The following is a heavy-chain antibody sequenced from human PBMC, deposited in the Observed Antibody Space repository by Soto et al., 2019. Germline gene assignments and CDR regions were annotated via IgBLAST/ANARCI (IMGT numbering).Heavy chain of an antibody. Sequence: ASVKVSCKASGDTFTSYGISWVRQAPGQGVEWMGWISAYNGNTNYAQKLQGRVTMTTDTSTSTAYMELRSLRSDDTAVYFCASRDEGYLHSYRGQRTLVPGSS. D-gene: IGHD2-15*01. CDR2: ISAYNGNT. J-gene: IGHJ4*02. CDR1: GDTFTSYG. V-gene: IGHV1-18*01. CDR3: ASRDEGYLHSY.